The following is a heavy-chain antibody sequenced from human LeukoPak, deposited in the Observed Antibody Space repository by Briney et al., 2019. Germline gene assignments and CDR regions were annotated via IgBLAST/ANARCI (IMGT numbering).Heavy chain of an antibody. D-gene: IGHD3-10*01. V-gene: IGHV3-21*01. Sequence: GGSLRLSCAASGLTFRSDSMNWVRQTPGRGREGVGSISRSSTYIIYADSVKGRFTISQDNAKNSLHLQMDSLRAEDTAVYYCARVGVGNEYGSGSYQDWGQGALVTVSS. CDR2: ISRSSTYI. CDR1: GLTFRSDS. J-gene: IGHJ4*02. CDR3: ARVGVGNEYGSGSYQD.